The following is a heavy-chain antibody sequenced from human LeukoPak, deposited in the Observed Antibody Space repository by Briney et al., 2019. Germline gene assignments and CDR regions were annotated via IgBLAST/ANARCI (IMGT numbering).Heavy chain of an antibody. CDR1: GGTFSSYA. CDR3: AKDDGSATMGFDS. Sequence: SVKVSCKASGGTFSSYAISWVRQAPGQGLEWMGRIIPIFRTTNYAEQFQGRVTITTDESTNTAYLDLSSLRSEDTAVYYCAKDDGSATMGFDSWGQGTLVSVSS. V-gene: IGHV1-69*05. J-gene: IGHJ5*01. D-gene: IGHD1-26*01. CDR2: IIPIFRTT.